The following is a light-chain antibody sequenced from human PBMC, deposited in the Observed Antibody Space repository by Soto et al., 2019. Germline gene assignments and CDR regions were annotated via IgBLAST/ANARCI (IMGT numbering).Light chain of an antibody. CDR1: PSVSSD. CDR2: AAS. J-gene: IGKJ5*01. V-gene: IGKV3-15*01. CDR3: QQYGSSPIT. Sequence: ILMTQSPATLSVSPGERATLSCRASPSVSSDLAWYQPKPGQTPRLLIYAASARATGIPARFSGSGSGTEFTLTIRSLQSEDFAVYYCQQYGSSPITFGQGTRLEIK.